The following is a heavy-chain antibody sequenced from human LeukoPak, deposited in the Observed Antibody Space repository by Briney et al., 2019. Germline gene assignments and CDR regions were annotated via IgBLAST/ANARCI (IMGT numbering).Heavy chain of an antibody. J-gene: IGHJ4*02. CDR3: ARDVADDFWSGGDFDY. CDR1: GFTFSSYS. Sequence: GGSLRLSCAASGFTFSSYSMNWVRQAPGKGLEWVSYISSSSSTIYYADSVKGRFTISRDNAKNSLYLQMNSLRAEDTAVYYCARDVADDFWSGGDFDYWGQGTLVTVSS. D-gene: IGHD3-3*01. CDR2: ISSSSSTI. V-gene: IGHV3-48*04.